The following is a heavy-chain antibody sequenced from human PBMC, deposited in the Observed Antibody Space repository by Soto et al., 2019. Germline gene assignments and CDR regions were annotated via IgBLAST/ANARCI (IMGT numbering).Heavy chain of an antibody. CDR3: ASNIVVVPAATNNYYSYGMDV. V-gene: IGHV1-69*01. CDR1: GGTFSSYA. Sequence: QVQLVQSWAVVKKPGSSVKVSCKASGGTFSSYAISWVRQAPGQGLEWMGGIIPIFGTANYAQKFQGRVTITADESTSTAYMELSSLRSEETAVYYCASNIVVVPAATNNYYSYGMDVWGQGTTVTVS. D-gene: IGHD2-2*01. CDR2: IIPIFGTA. J-gene: IGHJ6*02.